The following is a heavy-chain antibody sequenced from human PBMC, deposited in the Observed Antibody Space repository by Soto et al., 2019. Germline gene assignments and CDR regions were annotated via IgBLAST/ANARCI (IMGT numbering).Heavy chain of an antibody. CDR3: ARWDDIWAGYYE. V-gene: IGHV4-39*01. J-gene: IGHJ4*02. Sequence: QLQLQESGPGLVKPSETLSLTCTVSGGSISSSSYYWGWIRQPPGKGLEWIGSIYYSGSTYYNPCLKSRVTISVDTSKNQFSLKLSSVTAADTAVYYWARWDDIWAGYYEWGQGTLVTVSS. CDR2: IYYSGST. CDR1: GGSISSSSYY. D-gene: IGHD3-9*01.